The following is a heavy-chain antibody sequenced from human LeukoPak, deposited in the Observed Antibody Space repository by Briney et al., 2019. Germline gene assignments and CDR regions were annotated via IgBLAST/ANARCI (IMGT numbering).Heavy chain of an antibody. Sequence: GGSLRLSCGASGFTFSSHWMSWVRQAPGKGLEWVSGINWNGGTTGYADSVKGRFTISRDNAKNSLYLQMNSLRAEDTALYYCAREGSGSPHYGMDVWGQGTTVTVSS. CDR3: AREGSGSPHYGMDV. V-gene: IGHV3-20*04. J-gene: IGHJ6*02. CDR1: GFTFSSHW. CDR2: INWNGGTT. D-gene: IGHD3-10*01.